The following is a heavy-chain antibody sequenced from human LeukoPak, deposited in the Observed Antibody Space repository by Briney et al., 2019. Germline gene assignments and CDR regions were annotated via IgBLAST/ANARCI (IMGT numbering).Heavy chain of an antibody. CDR3: ARDSRYCSSTSCTRDDY. CDR1: GGTFSSYT. J-gene: IGHJ4*02. CDR2: IIPILGIA. V-gene: IGHV1-69*04. Sequence: GASVKVSCKASGGTFSSYTISWVRQAPGQGLEWMGRIIPILGIANNAQKFQGRVTITADKSTSTAYMELSSLRSEDTAVYYCARDSRYCSSTSCTRDDYWGQETLVTVSS. D-gene: IGHD2-2*01.